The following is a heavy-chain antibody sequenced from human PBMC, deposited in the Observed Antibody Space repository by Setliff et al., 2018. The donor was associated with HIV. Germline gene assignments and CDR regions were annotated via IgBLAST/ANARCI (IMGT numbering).Heavy chain of an antibody. V-gene: IGHV4-39*01. CDR3: ARHRDPPGTSWIYYYYYMDL. CDR1: GGSISSSNYY. J-gene: IGHJ6*03. CDR2: IYSSGSP. Sequence: PSETLSLTCTVSGGSISSSNYYWGWIRQPPGKRLEWLGSIYSSGSPSYNPSLSSRLTISVDTSKNHVSLRLSSVTAADTGVYYCARHRDPPGTSWIYYYYYMDLWGEGTTVTVSS. D-gene: IGHD6-13*01.